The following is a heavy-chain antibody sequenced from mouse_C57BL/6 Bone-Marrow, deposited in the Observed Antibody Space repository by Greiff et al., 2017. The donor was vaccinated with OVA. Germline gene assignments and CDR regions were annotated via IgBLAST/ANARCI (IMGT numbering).Heavy chain of an antibody. D-gene: IGHD6-5*01. V-gene: IGHV5-12*01. CDR1: GFTFSDYY. CDR2: ISNGGGST. J-gene: IGHJ2*01. CDR3: ARHSLKYETGFDY. Sequence: EVQRVESGGGLVQPGGSLKLSCAASGFTFSDYYMYWVRQTPEKRLEWVAYISNGGGSTYYPDTVKGRFTISRDNAKNTLYLQMSRLKSEDTAMYYCARHSLKYETGFDYWGQGTTLTVSS.